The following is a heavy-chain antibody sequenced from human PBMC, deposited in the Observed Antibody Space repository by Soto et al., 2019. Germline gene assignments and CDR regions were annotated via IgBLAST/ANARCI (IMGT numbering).Heavy chain of an antibody. CDR1: GYTFTNYD. CDR3: ARAIRDQLLSDY. CDR2: MNPDSANT. V-gene: IGHV1-8*01. Sequence: QVHLVQSGAEVKQPGASVKVSCRTSGYTFTNYDISWVRQATGQGLEWMGWMNPDSANTGYAQKFQGRVTLTRDTAISTADMELNSLTAEDTATYYCARAIRDQLLSDYWGQGSLVIVSS. J-gene: IGHJ4*02. D-gene: IGHD1-26*01.